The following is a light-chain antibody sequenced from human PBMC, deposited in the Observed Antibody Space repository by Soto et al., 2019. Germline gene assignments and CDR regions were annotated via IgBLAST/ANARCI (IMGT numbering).Light chain of an antibody. J-gene: IGKJ5*01. CDR3: QQYHTSSIT. CDR1: QSIDTW. CDR2: DAS. Sequence: DIQMTQSPSTLSASVGDRVTITCRASQSIDTWLAWHQQKPGKAPNLLIYDASTLERGVPSRFSGTGSGTEFTLTIDRLQPDDFATYYCQQYHTSSITFGQGTRLEIK. V-gene: IGKV1-5*01.